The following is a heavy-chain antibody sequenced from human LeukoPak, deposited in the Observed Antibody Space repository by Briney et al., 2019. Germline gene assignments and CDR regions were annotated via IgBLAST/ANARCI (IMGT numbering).Heavy chain of an antibody. D-gene: IGHD3-22*01. CDR1: GFTFSNYW. Sequence: GGSLRLSCAASGFTFSNYWMNWVRQAPGKGLEWVANIKPDGSEKYYVDSVKGRFTISRDNAKNSLDLQMNSLRAEDKAVYYCARVNYDSSGVGWFDPWGQGTLVTVSS. CDR3: ARVNYDSSGVGWFDP. CDR2: IKPDGSEK. J-gene: IGHJ5*02. V-gene: IGHV3-7*05.